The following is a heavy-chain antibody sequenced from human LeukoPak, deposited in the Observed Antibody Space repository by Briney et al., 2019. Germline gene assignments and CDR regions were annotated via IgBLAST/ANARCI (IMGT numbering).Heavy chain of an antibody. V-gene: IGHV1-18*04. CDR3: ARGGAVAGYDY. J-gene: IGHJ4*01. CDR2: ISGYNGNT. CDR1: GYTFTSHD. D-gene: IGHD6-19*01. Sequence: GASVKVSCKTSGYTFTSHDISWVRQAPGQGLEWVGWISGYNGNTNYARELQGRVTVTTDTSTNTAYMDLRSLISDDTAVYYCARGGAVAGYDYWGQEPWSPSPQ.